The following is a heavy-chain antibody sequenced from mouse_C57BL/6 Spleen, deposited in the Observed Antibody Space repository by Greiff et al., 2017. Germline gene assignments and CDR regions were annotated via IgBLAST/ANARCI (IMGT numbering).Heavy chain of an antibody. CDR1: GFSLTSYG. V-gene: IGHV2-2*01. D-gene: IGHD2-3*01. J-gene: IGHJ3*01. CDR2: IWSGGST. CDR3: ARPYDGYLAWFAY. Sequence: VQVVESGPGLVQPSQSLSITCTVSGFSLTSYGVHWVRQSPGKGLEWLGVIWSGGSTDYNAAFISRLSISKDNSKSQVFFKMNSLQADDTAIYYCARPYDGYLAWFAYWGQGTLVTVSA.